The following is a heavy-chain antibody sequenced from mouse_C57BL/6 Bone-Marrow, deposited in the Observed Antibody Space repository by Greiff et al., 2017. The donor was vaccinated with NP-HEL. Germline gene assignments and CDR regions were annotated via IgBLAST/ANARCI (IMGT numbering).Heavy chain of an antibody. J-gene: IGHJ4*01. CDR2: IWSGGST. Sequence: VQLQQSGPGLVQPSQSLSITCTVSGFSLTSYGVHWVRQSPGKGLEWLGVIWSGGSTDYNAAFISRLSISKDNSKSPVFFKMNSLQADDTAIYYCARKGITTVVATDYYAMDYWGQGTSVTVSS. D-gene: IGHD1-1*01. CDR3: ARKGITTVVATDYYAMDY. V-gene: IGHV2-2*01. CDR1: GFSLTSYG.